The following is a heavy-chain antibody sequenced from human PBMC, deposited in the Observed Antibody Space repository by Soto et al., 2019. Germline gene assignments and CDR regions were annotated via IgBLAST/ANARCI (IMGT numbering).Heavy chain of an antibody. V-gene: IGHV4-4*02. CDR3: ARVSGSYYYGMDV. J-gene: IGHJ6*02. CDR1: GGSISSGDYY. CDR2: IYHSGST. D-gene: IGHD1-26*01. Sequence: SETQSLTCTVSGGSISSGDYYWSWVRQPPGKGLEWIGEIYHSGSTNYNPSLKSRVTISEDKSKNQFSLRLTSVTAADTAVYYCARVSGSYYYGMDVWGQGTTVTVSS.